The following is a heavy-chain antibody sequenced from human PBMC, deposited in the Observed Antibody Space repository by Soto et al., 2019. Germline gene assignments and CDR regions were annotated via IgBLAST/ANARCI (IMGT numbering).Heavy chain of an antibody. CDR3: ARVEGYMYGYRGDGMDV. J-gene: IGHJ6*02. CDR2: IHPGDSDT. D-gene: IGHD5-18*01. V-gene: IGHV5-51*01. CDR1: GYTFTNYW. Sequence: GESRKIACTGSGYTFTNYWIGWVRQVPGKGLECMGIIHPGDSDTRYSPSFQGQVTISADNSITTAHLQWSSLKASDTAMYYCARVEGYMYGYRGDGMDVWGQGTTVTVSS.